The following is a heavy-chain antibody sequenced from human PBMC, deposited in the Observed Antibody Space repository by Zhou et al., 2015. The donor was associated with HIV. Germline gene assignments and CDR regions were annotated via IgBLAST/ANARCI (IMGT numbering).Heavy chain of an antibody. CDR3: ARGESYYDSSGHRLLY. CDR2: ISASTGNI. Sequence: QVQLVQSGAEVKMPGASVKVSCKASGYTFSRYGFSWVRQAPGQEFEWIGWISASTGNIKYADSLQDRVTMTIDTSTTTAYMELRGLRSDDTAIYYCARGESYYDSSGHRLLYWGQGTLVTVSS. J-gene: IGHJ4*02. V-gene: IGHV1-18*01. D-gene: IGHD3-22*01. CDR1: GYTFSRYG.